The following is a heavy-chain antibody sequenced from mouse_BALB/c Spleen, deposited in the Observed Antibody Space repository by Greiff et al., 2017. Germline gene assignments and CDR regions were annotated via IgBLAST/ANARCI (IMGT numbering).Heavy chain of an antibody. D-gene: IGHD2-3*01. CDR1: GFSLTSYG. CDR3: ARDYDGYPDD. Sequence: VQLKESGPGLVAPSQSLSITCTVSGFSLTSYGVHWVRQPPGKGLEWLGVIWAGGSTNYNSALMSRLSISKDNSKSQVFLKMNSLQTDDTAMYYCARDYDGYPDDWGQGTTLTVSS. V-gene: IGHV2-9*02. J-gene: IGHJ2*01. CDR2: IWAGGST.